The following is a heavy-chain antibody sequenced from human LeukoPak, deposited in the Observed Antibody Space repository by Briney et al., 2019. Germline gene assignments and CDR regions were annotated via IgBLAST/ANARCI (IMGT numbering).Heavy chain of an antibody. V-gene: IGHV4-59*01. CDR2: IYYSGST. CDR1: GGSISSYY. Sequence: SETLSLTCTVSGGSISSYYWSWIRQPPGKGLEWIGYIYYSGSTNYNPSLKSRVTISVDTSKNQFSLKLSSVTAADTAVYYCARRAARWYFDLWGRGTLVTVSS. CDR3: ARRAARWYFDL. D-gene: IGHD6-13*01. J-gene: IGHJ2*01.